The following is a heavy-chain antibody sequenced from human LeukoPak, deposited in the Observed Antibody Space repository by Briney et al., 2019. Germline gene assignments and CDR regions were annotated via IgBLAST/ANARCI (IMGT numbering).Heavy chain of an antibody. V-gene: IGHV3-33*01. Sequence: RGSLRLSCAASGFTFSSYGMHWVRQAPGKGLEWVAVIWYDGSNKYYADSVKGRFTISRDNSKNTLYLQMNSLRAEDTAVYYCARERGDCSSTSCYAHWFDPWGQGTLVTVSS. D-gene: IGHD2-2*01. CDR3: ARERGDCSSTSCYAHWFDP. CDR2: IWYDGSNK. J-gene: IGHJ5*02. CDR1: GFTFSSYG.